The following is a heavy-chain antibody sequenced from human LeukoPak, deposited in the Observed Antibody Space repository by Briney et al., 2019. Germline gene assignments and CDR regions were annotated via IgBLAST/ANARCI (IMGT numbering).Heavy chain of an antibody. CDR1: GGCLSSGGYS. D-gene: IGHD1-26*01. J-gene: IGHJ4*02. V-gene: IGHV4-30-2*01. Sequence: TLSLTCAVSGGCLSSGGYSWSWIRQPPGRGLEWIGYIYHSGSTYYNPSLKSRVTISVDRSKNQFSLKLSSVTAADTAVYYCARLIVGATLFDYWGQGTLVTVSS. CDR3: ARLIVGATLFDY. CDR2: IYHSGST.